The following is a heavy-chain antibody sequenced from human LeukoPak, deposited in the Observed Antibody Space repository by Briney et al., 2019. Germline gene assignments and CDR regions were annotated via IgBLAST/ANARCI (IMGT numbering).Heavy chain of an antibody. V-gene: IGHV3-30*04. CDR2: ISYDGSNK. CDR3: ARAFGSTSCGGCGMDV. Sequence: PGGSLRLSCVVSGFTFSSYAMHWVRQAPDKGLEWMAVISYDGSNKYYADSVKGRFTVSRDNSKNMLYLQMNSLRAEDMAVYYCARAFGSTSCGGCGMDVWGKGTTVTVSS. CDR1: GFTFSSYA. D-gene: IGHD2-2*01. J-gene: IGHJ6*04.